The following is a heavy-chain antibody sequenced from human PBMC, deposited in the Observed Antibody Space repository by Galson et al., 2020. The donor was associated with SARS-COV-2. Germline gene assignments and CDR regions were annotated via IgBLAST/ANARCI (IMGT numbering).Heavy chain of an antibody. CDR2: IDWDNDK. J-gene: IGHJ4*02. Sequence: SGPTLVKPTQTLTLTRTFSGFSLTTSGMGVTWIRQPPGKALEWLALIDWDNDKYYSTSLKTRLTISGDTSKNQVFLTMTNMDPADTATYYCARMADGYGGYDYGSSPFDYWGQGTLVTVSS. CDR3: ARMADGYGGYDYGSSPFDY. CDR1: GFSLTTSGMG. D-gene: IGHD5-12*01. V-gene: IGHV2-70*01.